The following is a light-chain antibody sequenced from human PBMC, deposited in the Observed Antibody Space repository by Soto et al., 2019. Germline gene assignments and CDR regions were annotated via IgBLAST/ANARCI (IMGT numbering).Light chain of an antibody. V-gene: IGKV1-5*03. CDR1: QSISTW. CDR3: LQYSTYWT. Sequence: DIQMTQSPSTLSASVGDRVTITCRASQSISTWLAWYQQKPGKAPKLLIYKASSLESGVPSRFSGRGSGTEFTLTIISLQPDDFATYFCLQYSTYWTFGQGTKVEIK. J-gene: IGKJ1*01. CDR2: KAS.